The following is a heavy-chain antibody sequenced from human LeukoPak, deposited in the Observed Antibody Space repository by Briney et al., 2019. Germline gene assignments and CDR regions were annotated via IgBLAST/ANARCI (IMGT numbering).Heavy chain of an antibody. D-gene: IGHD6-19*01. CDR1: GFTFGSYS. V-gene: IGHV3-21*01. Sequence: GGSLRLSCAASGFTFGSYSMNWVRQAPGKGLEWVSSISSSSSYIYYADSVKGRFTISRDNAKNSLYLQMNSLGAEDTAVYYCARGEYSSGWYAYWGQGTLVTVSS. CDR3: ARGEYSSGWYAY. CDR2: ISSSSSYI. J-gene: IGHJ4*02.